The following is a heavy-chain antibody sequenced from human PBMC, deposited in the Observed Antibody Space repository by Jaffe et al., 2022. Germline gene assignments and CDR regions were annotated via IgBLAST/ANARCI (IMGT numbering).Heavy chain of an antibody. CDR3: ARHYNPSSDDYIWGSYRPPRY. V-gene: IGHV4-39*01. CDR2: IYYSGST. Sequence: QLQLQESGPGLVKPSETLSLTCTVSGGSISSSSYYWGWIRQPPGKGLEWIGSIYYSGSTYYNPSLKSRVTISVDTSKNQFSLKLSSVTAADTAVYYCARHYNPSSDDYIWGSYRPPRYWGQGTLVTVSS. D-gene: IGHD3-16*02. J-gene: IGHJ4*02. CDR1: GGSISSSSYY.